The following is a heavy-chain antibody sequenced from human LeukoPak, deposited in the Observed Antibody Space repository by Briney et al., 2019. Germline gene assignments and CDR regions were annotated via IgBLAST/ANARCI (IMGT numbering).Heavy chain of an antibody. CDR2: FKTNYNQV. CDR1: GFTFSDYA. D-gene: IGHD1-26*01. J-gene: IGHJ4*02. Sequence: GGSLRLSCVASGFTFSDYAMNWVRQAPGKGLEWVSTFKTNYNQVYYAESVRGRFTISRDNSKNTLYLQMNSLRAEDTAVYYCAKDTYSTSPYYFDYWGQGTLVTVSS. CDR3: AKDTYSTSPYYFDY. V-gene: IGHV3-23*05.